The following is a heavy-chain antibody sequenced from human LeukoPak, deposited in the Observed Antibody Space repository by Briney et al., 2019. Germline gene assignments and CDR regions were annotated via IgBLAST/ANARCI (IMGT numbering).Heavy chain of an antibody. CDR1: GFTFSSYG. Sequence: GGSLRLSCAASGFTFSSYGMSWVRQAPGKGLEWVSAISGSGGSTYYADSVKGRFTISRDNSKNTLYLRMNSLRAEDTAVYYCAKCDYDISTGYYPTLGYWGQGTLVTVSS. V-gene: IGHV3-23*01. CDR3: AKCDYDISTGYYPTLGY. CDR2: ISGSGGST. J-gene: IGHJ4*02. D-gene: IGHD3-9*01.